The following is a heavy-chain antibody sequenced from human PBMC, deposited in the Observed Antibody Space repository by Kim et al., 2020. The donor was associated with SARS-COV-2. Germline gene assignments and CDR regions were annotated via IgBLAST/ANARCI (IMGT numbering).Heavy chain of an antibody. J-gene: IGHJ2*01. CDR3: ARGHGDYHWYFDL. Sequence: YADSVKGRFTISRDNAKNSLYLQMNRLRAEDTAVYYCARGHGDYHWYFDLWGRGTLVTVSS. V-gene: IGHV3-11*06. D-gene: IGHD4-17*01.